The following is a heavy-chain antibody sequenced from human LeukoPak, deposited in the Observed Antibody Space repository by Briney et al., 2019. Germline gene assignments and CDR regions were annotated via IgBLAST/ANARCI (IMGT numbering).Heavy chain of an antibody. CDR2: ISAYNGNT. V-gene: IGHV1-18*01. Sequence: ASVKVSCKASGYTFTSYGISWVPQAPGQGLEWMGWISAYNGNTNYAQKLQGRVTMTTDTSTSTAYMELRSLRSDDTAVYYCARSGSSPENYYYYMDVWGKGTTVTISS. CDR1: GYTFTSYG. J-gene: IGHJ6*03. D-gene: IGHD1-26*01. CDR3: ARSGSSPENYYYYMDV.